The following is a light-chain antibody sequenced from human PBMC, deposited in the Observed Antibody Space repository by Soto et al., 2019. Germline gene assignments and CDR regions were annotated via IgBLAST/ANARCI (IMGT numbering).Light chain of an antibody. CDR2: GAR. Sequence: VLTQSPGTLSLSPGERATLSCRASQSVTIGYLAWFQQKPGQAPRLLIYGARTRATGVPDRFSGSGSGTEFTLTISSLQSEDFTVYSCLQYHNLWAFGQGTKVDI. CDR1: QSVTIGY. V-gene: IGKV3D-7*01. J-gene: IGKJ1*01. CDR3: LQYHNLWA.